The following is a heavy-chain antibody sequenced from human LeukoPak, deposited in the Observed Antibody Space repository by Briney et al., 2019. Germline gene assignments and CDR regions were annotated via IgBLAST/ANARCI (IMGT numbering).Heavy chain of an antibody. CDR2: IYYSGST. Sequence: PSQTLSLTCTVSGGSISGGDYYWSWIHQPPGKGLEWIGYIYYSGSTYYNPSLKSRVTISVDTSKNQFSLKLSSVTAADTAVYYCARSDELGLLDPWGQGTLVTVSS. CDR3: ARSDELGLLDP. CDR1: GGSISGGDYY. V-gene: IGHV4-30-4*08. D-gene: IGHD7-27*01. J-gene: IGHJ5*02.